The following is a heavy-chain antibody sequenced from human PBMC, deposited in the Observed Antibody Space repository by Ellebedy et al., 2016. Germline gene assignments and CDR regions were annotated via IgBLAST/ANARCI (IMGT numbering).Heavy chain of an antibody. V-gene: IGHV4-39*01. J-gene: IGHJ5*02. CDR3: ARGLGSAFVAMVFSWFNP. CDR2: IYYSGST. Sequence: SETLSLXXTVSGGSISSSSYYWGWIRQPPGKGLEWIGSIYYSGSTYYNPSLKSRVTISVDTSKNQFSLKLSSVTAADTAVYYCARGLGSAFVAMVFSWFNPWGQGTLVTVSS. D-gene: IGHD5-18*01. CDR1: GGSISSSSYY.